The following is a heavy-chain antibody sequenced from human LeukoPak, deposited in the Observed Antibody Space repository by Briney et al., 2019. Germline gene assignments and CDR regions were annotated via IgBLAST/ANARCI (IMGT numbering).Heavy chain of an antibody. CDR2: INHSGST. V-gene: IGHV4-34*01. CDR3: ARSRLARLYGGNRRGAFDI. CDR1: GGSFNRDY. D-gene: IGHD4-23*01. Sequence: SETLSLTCAVYGGSFNRDYWNWIRQPPGKGLEWIGEINHSGSTNYNPPLKSRVTILVDTSKNQFSLKLSSVTAADTAVYYCARSRLARLYGGNRRGAFDIWGQGTMVTVSS. J-gene: IGHJ3*02.